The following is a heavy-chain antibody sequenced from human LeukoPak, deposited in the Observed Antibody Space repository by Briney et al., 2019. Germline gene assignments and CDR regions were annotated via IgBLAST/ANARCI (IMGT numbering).Heavy chain of an antibody. CDR2: ISSSGGST. CDR3: ARNSYGTNNFDY. J-gene: IGHJ4*02. CDR1: GFTFSSYA. D-gene: IGHD5-18*01. Sequence: GGSLRLSCAASGFTFSSYAMSWVRQAPGKGLEWVLAISSSGGSTYYADFVKGRFTISRDNSKNTLYLQMNSLRAEDTALYYCARNSYGTNNFDYWGQGTLVTVSS. V-gene: IGHV3-23*01.